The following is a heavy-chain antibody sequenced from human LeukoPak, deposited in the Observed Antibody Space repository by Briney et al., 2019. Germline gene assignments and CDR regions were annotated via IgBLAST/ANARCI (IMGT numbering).Heavy chain of an antibody. V-gene: IGHV1-24*01. Sequence: SVKVSCKVSRYTLTELSMHWVRQAPGKGLEWMGGFDPEDGETIYAQKFQGRVTMTEDTSTDTAYMELSSLRSEDTAVYYCATIIVVPAAPFDYWGQGTLVTVSS. CDR1: RYTLTELS. D-gene: IGHD2-2*01. CDR3: ATIIVVPAAPFDY. CDR2: FDPEDGET. J-gene: IGHJ4*02.